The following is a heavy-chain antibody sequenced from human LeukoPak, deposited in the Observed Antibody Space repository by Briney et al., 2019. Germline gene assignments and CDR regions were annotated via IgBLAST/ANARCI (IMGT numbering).Heavy chain of an antibody. Sequence: SETLSLTCTVSGNSFGDYYWSWIRQPAGKGLEWIGRIYTSGSTNYNPSLKSRVTISVDTSKNQFSLKLSSVTAADTAVYYCARLDIVVVPAAMWGWFDPWGQGTLATVSS. CDR2: IYTSGST. CDR3: ARLDIVVVPAAMWGWFDP. D-gene: IGHD2-2*01. V-gene: IGHV4-4*07. J-gene: IGHJ5*02. CDR1: GNSFGDYY.